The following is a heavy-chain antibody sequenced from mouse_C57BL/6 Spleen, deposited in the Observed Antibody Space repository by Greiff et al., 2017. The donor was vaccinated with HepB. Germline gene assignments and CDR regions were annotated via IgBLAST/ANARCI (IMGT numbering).Heavy chain of an antibody. Sequence: VQLQQSGAELVRPGASVKLSCTASGSNIKDDYMHWVKQRPEQGLEWIGWIDPENGDTEYASKFQGKATITADTSSNTAYLQLSSLTSEDTAVYYCTTSTFAYWGQGTLVTVSA. CDR1: GSNIKDDY. CDR2: IDPENGDT. J-gene: IGHJ3*01. V-gene: IGHV14-4*01. CDR3: TTSTFAY.